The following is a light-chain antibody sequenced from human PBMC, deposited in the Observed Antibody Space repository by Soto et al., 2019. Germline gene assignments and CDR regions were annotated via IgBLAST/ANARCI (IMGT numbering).Light chain of an antibody. V-gene: IGKV3-15*01. CDR2: GAS. J-gene: IGKJ1*01. Sequence: EIVLTQSPATVSVSPGERVTLSCRVSQRISNYLAWYQQQPGQTPRLLLYGASTRAAGIPARFSGRGSGTDFTLIITSLQSEDFAVYYCQQRSNWPPWTFGQGTKVDI. CDR1: QRISNY. CDR3: QQRSNWPPWT.